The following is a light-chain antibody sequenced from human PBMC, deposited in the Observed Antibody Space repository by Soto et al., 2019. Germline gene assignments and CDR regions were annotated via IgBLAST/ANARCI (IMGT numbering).Light chain of an antibody. Sequence: EIVLTQSPGTLSLSPGEGATLSCRASQTVNSRYLAWYQQKPGQAPRLLIYGASSRATGIPYRFSGSGSGTDFTLSIRRLEPEDFAIYYCQQYGNSLWTFGQGTKVEI. CDR3: QQYGNSLWT. J-gene: IGKJ1*01. CDR1: QTVNSRY. V-gene: IGKV3-20*01. CDR2: GAS.